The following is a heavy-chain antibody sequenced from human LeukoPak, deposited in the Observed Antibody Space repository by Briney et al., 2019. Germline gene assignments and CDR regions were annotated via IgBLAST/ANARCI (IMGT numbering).Heavy chain of an antibody. CDR1: GGSFSGYY. CDR2: INHSGST. V-gene: IGHV4-34*01. CDR3: ARRYGSGSYWFDP. D-gene: IGHD3-10*01. J-gene: IGHJ5*02. Sequence: SETLSLTCAVYGGSFSGYYWSWIRQPPGKGLEWIGEINHSGSTNYNPSLKSRVTISVDTSKNQFSLKLSSVTAADTAVYYCARRYGSGSYWFDPWGQGTLVTVSS.